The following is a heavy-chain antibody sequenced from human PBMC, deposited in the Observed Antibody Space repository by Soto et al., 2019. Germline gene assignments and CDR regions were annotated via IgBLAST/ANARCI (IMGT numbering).Heavy chain of an antibody. CDR1: GYTFTSYA. V-gene: IGHV1-3*01. Sequence: ASVKVSCKASGYTFTSYAMHWVRQAPGQRLEWMGWINAGNGNTKYSQKSQGRVTITRDTSASTAYMELSSLRSEDTAVYYCARGITLPTPLDYWGQGTLVTVSS. J-gene: IGHJ4*02. CDR3: ARGITLPTPLDY. D-gene: IGHD1-20*01. CDR2: INAGNGNT.